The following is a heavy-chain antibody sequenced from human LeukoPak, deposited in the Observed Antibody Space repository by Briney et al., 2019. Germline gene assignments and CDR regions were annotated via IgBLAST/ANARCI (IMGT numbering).Heavy chain of an antibody. CDR1: GGSISSGDYY. CDR2: IYYSGST. D-gene: IGHD5-12*01. Sequence: SQTLSLTCTVSGGSISSGDYYWSWIRQPPGKGLEWIGYIYYSGSTYYNPSLKSRVTISVDTSKNQFSLKLSSETAADTAVYYCARRVATGPPGAFDIWGQGTMVTVSS. CDR3: ARRVATGPPGAFDI. V-gene: IGHV4-30-4*01. J-gene: IGHJ3*02.